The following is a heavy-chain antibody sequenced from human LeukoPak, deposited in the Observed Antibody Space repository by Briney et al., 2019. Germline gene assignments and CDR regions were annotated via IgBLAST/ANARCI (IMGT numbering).Heavy chain of an antibody. V-gene: IGHV3-23*01. CDR3: AAPARGSGWYTPYYYYGMDV. Sequence: GGSLRLSCAASGFTFSSYAMSWVRQAPGKGLEWVSAISGSGGSTYYADSVKGRFTISRDNSKNTLYLQMNSLRAEDTAVYYCAAPARGSGWYTPYYYYGMDVWGQGTTVTVSS. CDR2: ISGSGGST. CDR1: GFTFSSYA. D-gene: IGHD6-19*01. J-gene: IGHJ6*02.